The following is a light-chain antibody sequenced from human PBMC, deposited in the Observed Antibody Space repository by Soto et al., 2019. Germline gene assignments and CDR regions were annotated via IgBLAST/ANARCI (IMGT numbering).Light chain of an antibody. CDR1: QSVTNY. J-gene: IGKJ2*01. CDR2: SAS. CDR3: QQSYDTRMYT. V-gene: IGKV1-39*01. Sequence: DIQMTQSPSSLSASVGDRVTITCRARQSVTNYLNWYQQKPGKAPILLIYSASTLQSGVPSRFSGSGSGTDFTLTISTLQPEDFATYFCQQSYDTRMYTFGQGTKLEI.